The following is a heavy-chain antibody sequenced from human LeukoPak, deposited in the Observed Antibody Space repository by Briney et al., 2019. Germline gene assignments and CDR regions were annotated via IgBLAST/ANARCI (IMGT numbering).Heavy chain of an antibody. J-gene: IGHJ4*02. CDR1: GFTFSNYW. Sequence: GGSLRLSCAASGFTFSNYWMTWVRQAPGKGVEWVANIKQDGSEKNYVDSVKGRFTISRDNAKNSLYLQMNSLRAEDTAVYYCAKDGISGYDHFDYWGQGTLVTVSS. V-gene: IGHV3-7*03. D-gene: IGHD5-12*01. CDR2: IKQDGSEK. CDR3: AKDGISGYDHFDY.